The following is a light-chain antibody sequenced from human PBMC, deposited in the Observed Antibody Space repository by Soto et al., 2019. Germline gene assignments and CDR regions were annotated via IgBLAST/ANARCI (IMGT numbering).Light chain of an antibody. CDR3: QQRNIWPPVT. CDR2: GAS. CDR1: QNISNN. Sequence: EIVLTQSPANLSLSPGERATLSCRASQNISNNLAWYQQRLGQAPRLLIYGASTRATGFPARFGGSGSGTDFTLTISSLEPEDSAVYYCQQRNIWPPVTFGQGTRLEI. V-gene: IGKV3-11*01. J-gene: IGKJ5*01.